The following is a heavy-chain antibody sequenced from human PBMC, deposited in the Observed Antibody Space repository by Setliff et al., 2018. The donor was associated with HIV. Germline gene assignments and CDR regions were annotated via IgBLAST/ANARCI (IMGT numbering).Heavy chain of an antibody. CDR3: AREGLWNCRGGTCNDGLDI. J-gene: IGHJ3*02. CDR2: IYASGT. D-gene: IGHD2-15*01. V-gene: IGHV4-4*07. Sequence: SETLSLTCTVSGGSIGTYYWNWIRLPAGKGLEWIGRIYASGTNYNPSLKSRVTMSLDTSKRQLSLKLTSVTAADTAVYYCAREGLWNCRGGTCNDGLDIWGPGTMVTVSS. CDR1: GGSIGTYY.